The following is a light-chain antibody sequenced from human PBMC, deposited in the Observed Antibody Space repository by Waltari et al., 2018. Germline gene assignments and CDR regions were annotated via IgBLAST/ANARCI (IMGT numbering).Light chain of an antibody. CDR2: DAS. J-gene: IGKJ2*01. V-gene: IGKV3-11*01. Sequence: EVVLTKSPATLSLSPGERVTLSCRASQYIDNYLAWYQQRPGQAPRLLIYDASTRATGVPARFSGSGSGTDFSLTISGLEPEDFAVYYCQSRANWPPYSFGQGTRVDI. CDR1: QYIDNY. CDR3: QSRANWPPYS.